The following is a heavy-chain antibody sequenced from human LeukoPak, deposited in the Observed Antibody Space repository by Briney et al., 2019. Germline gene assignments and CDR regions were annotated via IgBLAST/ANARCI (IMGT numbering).Heavy chain of an antibody. CDR2: ISRSSIYI. CDR3: ARSRYDGSGYYGIIDY. J-gene: IGHJ4*02. D-gene: IGHD3-22*01. CDR1: GFTFSSYS. V-gene: IGHV3-21*01. Sequence: GGSLRLSCAASGFTFSSYSMNWVRQAPGKGLEWVSSISRSSIYIYYADSMKGRFTISRDNAKNSLYLQMNSLRGEDTAVYYCARSRYDGSGYYGIIDYWGQGTLVTVSS.